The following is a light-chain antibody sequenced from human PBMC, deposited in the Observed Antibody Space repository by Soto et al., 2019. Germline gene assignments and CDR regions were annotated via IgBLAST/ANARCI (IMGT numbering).Light chain of an antibody. V-gene: IGLV1-40*01. Sequence: QSVLTQPPSVSGAPGQGVTISCTGSSSNLGAGYDVHWYQQLPGAAPKLLIYANNKRPSGVLDRFFGSKSGTSASLAITGLQAEDEADYYCQSYDNSLSGSWVFGGGTKLTVL. CDR3: QSYDNSLSGSWV. CDR1: SSNLGAGYD. CDR2: ANN. J-gene: IGLJ3*02.